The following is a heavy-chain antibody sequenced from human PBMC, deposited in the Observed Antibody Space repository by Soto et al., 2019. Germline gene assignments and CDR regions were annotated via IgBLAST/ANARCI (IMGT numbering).Heavy chain of an antibody. V-gene: IGHV4-59*08. CDR1: GGSISGYY. CDR2: IYYSGST. J-gene: IGHJ4*02. Sequence: PSETLSLTCTVSGGSISGYYWSWIRQPPGKGLEWIGYIYYSGSTNYNPSLKSRVTISVDTSKNQFSLKLSSVTAADTAVYYCARQAGYSPFDYWGQGTLVTVSS. D-gene: IGHD3-9*01. CDR3: ARQAGYSPFDY.